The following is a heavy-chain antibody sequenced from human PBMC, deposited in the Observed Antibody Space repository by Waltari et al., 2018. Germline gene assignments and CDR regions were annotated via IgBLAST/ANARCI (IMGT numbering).Heavy chain of an antibody. CDR3: ARDVVTARAAGRTAFDI. V-gene: IGHV4-61*02. CDR1: GGSISSGSYY. Sequence: QVQLQESGPGLVKPSQTLSLTCTVSGGSISSGSYYWSWIRQPAGKGLEWIGRIYTSGSTNYTPPLKSRVTISVDTSKTQFSLKLSSVTAADPAVYYCARDVVTARAAGRTAFDIWGQGTMVTVSS. J-gene: IGHJ3*02. CDR2: IYTSGST.